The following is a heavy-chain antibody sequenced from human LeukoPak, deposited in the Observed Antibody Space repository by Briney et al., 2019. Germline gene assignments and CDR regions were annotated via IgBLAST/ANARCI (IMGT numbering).Heavy chain of an antibody. CDR1: GFTFSSYA. CDR2: ISYDGSNK. J-gene: IGHJ4*02. V-gene: IGHV3-30-3*01. CDR3: ARFDEGFDY. D-gene: IGHD3-10*01. Sequence: PGRSLRLSCAASGFTFSSYAMHWVRQAPGKGLEWVAVISYDGSNKYYADSVKGRFTISRDNSKNTLYLQMNSLRAEDTAVYYCARFDEGFDYWGQATLVTVSS.